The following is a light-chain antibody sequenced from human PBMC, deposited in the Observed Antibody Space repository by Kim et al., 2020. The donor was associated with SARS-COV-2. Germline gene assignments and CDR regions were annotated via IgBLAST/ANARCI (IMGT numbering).Light chain of an antibody. CDR1: QSVSSN. Sequence: EIVMTQSSATLSVSPGERATLSCRASQSVSSNLAWYQQKPGQAPRLLIYGASIRATGIPARFSGSGSGTEFTLTISILQSEDFAVYYCQQYNNWPGTFGQGTKLEI. CDR3: QQYNNWPGT. CDR2: GAS. J-gene: IGKJ2*01. V-gene: IGKV3D-15*03.